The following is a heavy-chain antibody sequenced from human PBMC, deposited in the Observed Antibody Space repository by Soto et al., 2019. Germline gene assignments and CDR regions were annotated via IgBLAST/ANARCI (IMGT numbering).Heavy chain of an antibody. CDR3: ARGLMVRGVKRTYFDY. CDR2: MNPNSGNT. CDR1: GYTFTSYD. V-gene: IGHV1-8*01. D-gene: IGHD3-10*01. J-gene: IGHJ4*02. Sequence: VQLVQSGAEVKKPGASVKVSCKASGYTFTSYDINWVRQATGQGLEWMGWMNPNSGNTGYAQKFQGRVTMTRNTSISTAYMELSSLRSEDTAVYYCARGLMVRGVKRTYFDYWGQGTLVTVSS.